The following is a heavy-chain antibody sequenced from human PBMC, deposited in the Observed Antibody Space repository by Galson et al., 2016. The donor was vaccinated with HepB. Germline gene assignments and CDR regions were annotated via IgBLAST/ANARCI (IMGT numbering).Heavy chain of an antibody. CDR1: GYTFTTYD. V-gene: IGHV1-8*01. CDR2: INPNTGNT. CDR3: ARAAGAGVTSTTYYFDY. Sequence: SVKVSCKASGYTFTTYDFNWVRQVTGQGLEWMGWINPNTGNTGYAQKFQGRLTMTRSASMDTAYMELSSLESEDTAVYFCARAAGAGVTSTTYYFDYWGQGTLVTVSS. J-gene: IGHJ4*02. D-gene: IGHD4-11*01.